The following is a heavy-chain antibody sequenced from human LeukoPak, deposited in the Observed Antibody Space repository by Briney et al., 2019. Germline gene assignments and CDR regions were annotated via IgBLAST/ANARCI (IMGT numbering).Heavy chain of an antibody. CDR1: GFTLSSYA. V-gene: IGHV3-30-3*01. J-gene: IGHJ4*02. CDR3: ASFRGSSGWYY. CDR2: ISYDGSNK. Sequence: GGSLRLSCAASGFTLSSYAMHWVRQAPGKGLEWVAVISYDGSNKYYADSVKGRFTISRDNSKNTLYLQMNSLRAEDTAVYYRASFRGSSGWYYWGQGTLVTVSS. D-gene: IGHD6-19*01.